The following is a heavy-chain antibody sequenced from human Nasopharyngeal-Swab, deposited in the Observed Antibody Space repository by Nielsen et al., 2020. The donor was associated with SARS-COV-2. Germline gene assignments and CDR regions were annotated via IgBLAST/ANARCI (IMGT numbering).Heavy chain of an antibody. J-gene: IGHJ6*03. CDR3: ARDPTPLNCYYYYYMDV. Sequence: RQAPGKGLEWIGYIYYSGSTYYNPSLKSRVTISVDTSKNQFSLKLSSVTAVDTAVYYCARDPTPLNCYYYYYMDVWGKGTTVTVSS. V-gene: IGHV4-30-4*01. CDR2: IYYSGST. D-gene: IGHD1-1*01.